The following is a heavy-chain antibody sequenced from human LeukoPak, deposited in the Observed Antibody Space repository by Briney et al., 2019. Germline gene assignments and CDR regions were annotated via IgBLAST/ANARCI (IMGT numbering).Heavy chain of an antibody. J-gene: IGHJ4*02. Sequence: AGGSLRLSCSASGFTFSTYAMHWVRQAPGKGLEYVSAISGNGGNAYCADSAKGRFTISRDNSKNTLYLQMASLRPEDTALYYCVKDTYSSSWAAFDYWGRGTLVTVSS. CDR2: ISGNGGNA. V-gene: IGHV3-64D*06. CDR1: GFTFSTYA. D-gene: IGHD6-13*01. CDR3: VKDTYSSSWAAFDY.